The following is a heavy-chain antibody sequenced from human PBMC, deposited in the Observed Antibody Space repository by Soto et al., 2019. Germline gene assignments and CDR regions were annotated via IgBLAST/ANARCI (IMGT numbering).Heavy chain of an antibody. D-gene: IGHD3-10*01. J-gene: IGHJ3*02. Sequence: QLQLQESGSGLVKPSQTLSLTCAVSGGSISSGGYSWSWIRQPPGKGLGWIGYIYHSGSTYYNPSLKGRRTISVDRAKHQFSLKRSSGPAADTAVYYCARAHGSGWGAFDIWGQGTMVTVSS. CDR2: IYHSGST. CDR3: ARAHGSGWGAFDI. V-gene: IGHV4-30-2*01. CDR1: GGSISSGGYS.